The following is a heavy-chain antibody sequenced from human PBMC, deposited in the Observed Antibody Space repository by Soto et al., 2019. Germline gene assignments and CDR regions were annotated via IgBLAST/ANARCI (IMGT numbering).Heavy chain of an antibody. Sequence: GGSLRLSCAASGFTFSSYGMHWVRQAPGKGLEWVAVIWYDGSNKYYADSVKGRFTISRDNSKNTLYLQMNSLRAEDTAVYYCARDHYNTVTTVPNYWGQGTLVTVSS. J-gene: IGHJ4*02. V-gene: IGHV3-33*01. CDR2: IWYDGSNK. CDR3: ARDHYNTVTTVPNY. D-gene: IGHD4-17*01. CDR1: GFTFSSYG.